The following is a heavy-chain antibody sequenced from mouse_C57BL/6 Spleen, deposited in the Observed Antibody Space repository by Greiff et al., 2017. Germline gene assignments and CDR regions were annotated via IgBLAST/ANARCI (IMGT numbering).Heavy chain of an antibody. CDR3: ARESNYAVFAY. D-gene: IGHD2-5*01. V-gene: IGHV1-52*01. J-gene: IGHJ3*01. CDR1: GYTFTSHW. Sequence: VQLQQPGAELVRPGSSVKLSCKASGYTFTSHWMHWVKQRPIQGLEWIGNIDPSDSETHYNQKFKDKATLTVDKSSSTAYMQLSSLTSEDSAVYYCARESNYAVFAYWGQGTLVTVSA. CDR2: IDPSDSET.